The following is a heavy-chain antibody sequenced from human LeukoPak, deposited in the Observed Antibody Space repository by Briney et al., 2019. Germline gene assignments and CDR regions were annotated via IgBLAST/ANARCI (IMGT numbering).Heavy chain of an antibody. CDR2: ITNSGGTT. V-gene: IGHV3-48*03. CDR3: ARGGPGPYCSGGSCFLNYFDY. J-gene: IGHJ4*02. Sequence: GGSLRLSCAASGFTFSSYEMSWVRQAPGKGLEWVSYITNSGGTTYYADSVKGRFTISRDNAKNSLCLQMNSLRAEDTAVYYCARGGPGPYCSGGSCFLNYFDYWGQGTLVTVSS. D-gene: IGHD2-15*01. CDR1: GFTFSSYE.